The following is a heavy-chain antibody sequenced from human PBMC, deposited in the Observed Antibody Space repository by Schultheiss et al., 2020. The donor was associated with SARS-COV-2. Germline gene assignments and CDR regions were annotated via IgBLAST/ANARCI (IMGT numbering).Heavy chain of an antibody. CDR3: AREMLGSWGDYDAFDI. CDR2: IYYSGST. CDR1: GGSISSGGYY. J-gene: IGHJ3*02. Sequence: SETLSLTCTVSGGSISSGGYYWSWIRQPPGKGLEWIGSIYYSGSTNYNPSLKSRVTISVDTSKNQFSLKLSSVTAADTAVYYCAREMLGSWGDYDAFDIWGQGTMVTVSS. V-gene: IGHV4-61*08. D-gene: IGHD3-16*01.